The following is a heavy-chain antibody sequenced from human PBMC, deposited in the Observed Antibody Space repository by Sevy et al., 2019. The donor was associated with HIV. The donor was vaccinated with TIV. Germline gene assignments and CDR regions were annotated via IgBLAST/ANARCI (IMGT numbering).Heavy chain of an antibody. CDR1: GGSISSGYYY. D-gene: IGHD1-26*01. Sequence: SETLSLTCTVSGGSISSGYYYWSWIRQHPGKGLEWIGYIYYSGSTYYNPSLKSRVTISVDTSKNQFSLKLSSVTPAVTAVYYCARDIGFSGKYYGFWGQGTLVTVSS. V-gene: IGHV4-31*03. CDR3: ARDIGFSGKYYGF. CDR2: IYYSGST. J-gene: IGHJ4*02.